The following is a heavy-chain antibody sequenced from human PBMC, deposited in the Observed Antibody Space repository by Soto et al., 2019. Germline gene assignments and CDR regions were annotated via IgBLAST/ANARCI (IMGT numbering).Heavy chain of an antibody. V-gene: IGHV1-18*01. CDR3: ARIEQIELQPIFDP. CDR1: GYTFTSYG. D-gene: IGHD6-13*01. Sequence: QVQLVQSGAEVKKPGASVKVSCKASGYTFTSYGISWVRQAPGQGLEWMGWISAYNGNTNYAQKLQGRVTMTTDTSTSTAYMELRSLSYDDTTVYYCARIEQIELQPIFDPWGQGTLVTVYS. CDR2: ISAYNGNT. J-gene: IGHJ5*02.